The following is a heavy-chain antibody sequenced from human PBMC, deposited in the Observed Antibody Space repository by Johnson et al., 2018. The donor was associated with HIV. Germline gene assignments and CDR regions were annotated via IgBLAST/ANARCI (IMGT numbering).Heavy chain of an antibody. CDR2: ISSNGDST. J-gene: IGHJ3*02. V-gene: IGHV3-64*01. CDR3: ARGVGSWYSSPDI. CDR1: GFTFSSYG. D-gene: IGHD6-13*01. Sequence: VLLVESGGVVVQPGGSLRLSCAASGFTFSSYGMHWVHQAPGKGLEYVSGISSNGDSTYYANSVKGRFTISRHNSKNTLYLQMGSLRAEDMAVYYCARGVGSWYSSPDIWGQGTMVTVSS.